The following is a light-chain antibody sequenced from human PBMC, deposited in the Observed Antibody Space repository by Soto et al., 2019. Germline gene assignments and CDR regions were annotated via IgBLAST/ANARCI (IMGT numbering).Light chain of an antibody. CDR1: NIGSKS. J-gene: IGLJ3*02. CDR3: QMWDRSSDHRV. CDR2: YDT. V-gene: IGLV3-21*04. Sequence: SYELIQSPSVSVAPGKTARITCGGNNIGSKSVHWYQQRPGQAPVLVIYYDTDRPSGIPARFSGSNSGNTATLTISRVEAGDEADYYCQMWDRSSDHRVFGGGTKLTVL.